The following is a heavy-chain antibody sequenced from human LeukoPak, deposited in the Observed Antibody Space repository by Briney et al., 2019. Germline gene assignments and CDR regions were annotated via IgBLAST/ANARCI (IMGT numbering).Heavy chain of an antibody. Sequence: ASVKVPCRASGYTFTSSDINWVRQATGQGLEWMGWMNPNSGDTGYAQKFQGRVTMTRDTSISTAYMELSSLTSDDTAVYYCARGGAGTLEAVDWGQGTLVTVSS. D-gene: IGHD6-19*01. V-gene: IGHV1-8*01. CDR1: GYTFTSSD. CDR3: ARGGAGTLEAVD. J-gene: IGHJ4*02. CDR2: MNPNSGDT.